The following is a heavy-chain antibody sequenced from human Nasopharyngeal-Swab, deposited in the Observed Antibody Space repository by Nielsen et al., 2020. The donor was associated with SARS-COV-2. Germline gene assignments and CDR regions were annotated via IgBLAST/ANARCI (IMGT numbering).Heavy chain of an antibody. CDR3: ARDREGYCSGGSCYSDAFDI. D-gene: IGHD2-15*01. CDR1: GGSISSYY. J-gene: IGHJ3*02. Sequence: GSLRLSCTVSGGSISSYYWSWIRQPAGKGLEWIGRIYTSGSTNYNPSLKSRVTMSVDTSKNQFSLKLSSVTAADTAVYYCARDREGYCSGGSCYSDAFDIWGQGTMVTVSS. V-gene: IGHV4-4*07. CDR2: IYTSGST.